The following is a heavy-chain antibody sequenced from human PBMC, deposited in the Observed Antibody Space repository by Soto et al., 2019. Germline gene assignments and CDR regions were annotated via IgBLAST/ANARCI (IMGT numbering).Heavy chain of an antibody. D-gene: IGHD3-3*01. CDR1: GYTFTGYY. CDR3: ARANDFWSGYYPSYPYYYGMDV. V-gene: IGHV1-2*02. J-gene: IGHJ6*02. CDR2: INPNSGGT. Sequence: GASVKVSCKASGYTFTGYYMHWVRQAPGQGLEWMGWINPNSGGTNYAQKFQGRVTMTRDTSISTAYMELSRLRSDDTAVYYCARANDFWSGYYPSYPYYYGMDVWGQGTPVTVSS.